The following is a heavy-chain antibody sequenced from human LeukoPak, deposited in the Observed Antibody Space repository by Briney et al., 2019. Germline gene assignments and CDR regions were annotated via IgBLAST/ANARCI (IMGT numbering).Heavy chain of an antibody. CDR3: AREVIWSGYYVDY. Sequence: SETLSLTCTVSGGSISSSSYSWGWFGQPQGKGLEWIGSIYYSGSTYYNPSLKSRVTISVDTSKNQFSLKLSSVTAADTAVYYCAREVIWSGYYVDYWGQGTLVTVSS. V-gene: IGHV4-39*07. CDR1: GGSISSSSYS. J-gene: IGHJ4*02. CDR2: IYYSGST. D-gene: IGHD3-3*01.